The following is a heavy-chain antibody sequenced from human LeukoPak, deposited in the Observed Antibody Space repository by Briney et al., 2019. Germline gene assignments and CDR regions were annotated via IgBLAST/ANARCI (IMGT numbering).Heavy chain of an antibody. V-gene: IGHV3-23*01. CDR2: ILGSGGST. Sequence: GGSLRLSCAASGFTFSNYAMSWVRQAPGNGLEWVSAILGSGGSTYYADSVKGRFTVSRDNSKSTLYLQMNSLRAEDTALYYCAKWGDYDVLTGYYVPDYWGQGTLVTVSS. J-gene: IGHJ4*02. CDR3: AKWGDYDVLTGYYVPDY. CDR1: GFTFSNYA. D-gene: IGHD3-9*01.